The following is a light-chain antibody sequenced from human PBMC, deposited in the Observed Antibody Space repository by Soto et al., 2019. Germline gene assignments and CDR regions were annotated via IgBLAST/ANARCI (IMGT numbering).Light chain of an antibody. V-gene: IGLV2-8*01. CDR3: TSYAGSNTYV. CDR2: EVS. Sequence: QSVLTQPPSASGSPGQSVTISCTGTSSDVGGYNYVSWYQQHPGKAPKLMIYEVSKRPSGVPDRFSGSKSGNTASLTVSGLQAEDEADYYCTSYAGSNTYVFGTATTVTVL. J-gene: IGLJ1*01. CDR1: SSDVGGYNY.